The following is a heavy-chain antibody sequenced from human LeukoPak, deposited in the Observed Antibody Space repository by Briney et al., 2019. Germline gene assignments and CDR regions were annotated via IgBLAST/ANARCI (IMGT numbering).Heavy chain of an antibody. CDR3: ARDSYKRRGIDP. J-gene: IGHJ5*02. V-gene: IGHV3-30-3*01. CDR2: ISYDGSNK. D-gene: IGHD3-10*01. CDR1: GFTFSSYA. Sequence: GGSLRLSCAASGFTFSSYAMHWVRQAPGKGLEWVAVISYDGSNKYYADSVKGRFTISRDNSKNTLYLQMNSLRAEDTAVYYCARDSYKRRGIDPWDQGTLVTVSS.